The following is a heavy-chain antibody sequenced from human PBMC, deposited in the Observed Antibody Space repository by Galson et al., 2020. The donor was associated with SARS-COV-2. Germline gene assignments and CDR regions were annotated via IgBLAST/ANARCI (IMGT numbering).Heavy chain of an antibody. V-gene: IGHV7-4-1*02. J-gene: IGHJ4*02. CDR3: ARENVDTAMVWGISLDY. D-gene: IGHD5-18*01. Sequence: ASVKVSCKASGYTFTSYAMNWVRQAPGQGLEWMGWINTNTGNPTYAQGFTGRFVFSLDTSVSTAYLQISSLKAEDTAVYYCARENVDTAMVWGISLDYGGQGTLVTVSS. CDR2: INTNTGNP. CDR1: GYTFTSYA.